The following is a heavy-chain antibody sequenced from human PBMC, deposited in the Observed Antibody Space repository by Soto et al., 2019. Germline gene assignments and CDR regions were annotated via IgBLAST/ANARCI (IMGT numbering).Heavy chain of an antibody. Sequence: SVKVSCKASGVTFSSSAISWVRQAPGQGLEWMGGIIPIFGTANYAQKFQGRVTITADESTSTAYMELSSLRSEDTAVYYCARRRTSYGSGSYYFDYWGQGTLVTVSS. CDR2: IIPIFGTA. V-gene: IGHV1-69*13. D-gene: IGHD3-10*01. CDR1: GVTFSSSA. CDR3: ARRRTSYGSGSYYFDY. J-gene: IGHJ4*02.